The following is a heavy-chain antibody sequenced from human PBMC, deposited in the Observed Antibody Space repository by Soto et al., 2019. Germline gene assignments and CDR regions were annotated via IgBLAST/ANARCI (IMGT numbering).Heavy chain of an antibody. CDR2: IYYSGST. V-gene: IGHV4-30-4*01. CDR1: GGSISSGDYY. Sequence: QVQLQESGPGLVKPSQTLSLTCTVSGGSISSGDYYWSWIRQPPGKGLEWIGYIYYSGSTYYNPSLKSRVTISVDPSKYQFSLKLTSVTAADTAVYSCARVDDYGDYLRDWGQGTLVTVSS. J-gene: IGHJ4*02. CDR3: ARVDDYGDYLRD. D-gene: IGHD4-17*01.